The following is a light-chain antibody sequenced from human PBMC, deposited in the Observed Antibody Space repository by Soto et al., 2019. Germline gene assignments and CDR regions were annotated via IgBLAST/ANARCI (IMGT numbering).Light chain of an antibody. CDR2: DAS. Sequence: DIQMTQIPSTLSASVGDRVTINCRASQNVNDYLAWYQQKPGNSPKVLIYDASTLERGVPSRFSGSGSGTEFTLTISGLQADDFATYYCQQYSSHRTFGQGTKVDIK. J-gene: IGKJ1*01. CDR1: QNVNDY. V-gene: IGKV1-5*01. CDR3: QQYSSHRT.